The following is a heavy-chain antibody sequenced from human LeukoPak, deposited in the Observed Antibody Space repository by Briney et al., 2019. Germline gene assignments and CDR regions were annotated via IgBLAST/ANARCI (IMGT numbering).Heavy chain of an antibody. Sequence: GGSLRLSCAASGFTFSSYAMSWVCQAPGKGLEWVSAISGSGGSTYYADSVKGRFTISRDNSKNTLYLQMNSLRAEDAAVYYCAKVLRYFDWLLSAGFDYWGQGTLVTVSS. V-gene: IGHV3-23*01. J-gene: IGHJ4*02. CDR2: ISGSGGST. D-gene: IGHD3-9*01. CDR1: GFTFSSYA. CDR3: AKVLRYFDWLLSAGFDY.